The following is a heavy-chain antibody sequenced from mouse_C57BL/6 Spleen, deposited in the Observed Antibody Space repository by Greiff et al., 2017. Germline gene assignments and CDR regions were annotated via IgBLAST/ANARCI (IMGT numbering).Heavy chain of an antibody. D-gene: IGHD1-1*01. J-gene: IGHJ1*03. V-gene: IGHV5-17*01. CDR1: GFTFSDYG. CDR2: ISSGSSTI. CDR3: ASRDYGSSHWYFDV. Sequence: EVNLVESGGGLVKPGGSLKLSCAASGFTFSDYGMHWVRPAPEKGLEWVAYISSGSSTIYYADTVKGRFTISRDNAKNTLFLQMTSLRSEDTAMYYCASRDYGSSHWYFDVWGTGTTVTVSS.